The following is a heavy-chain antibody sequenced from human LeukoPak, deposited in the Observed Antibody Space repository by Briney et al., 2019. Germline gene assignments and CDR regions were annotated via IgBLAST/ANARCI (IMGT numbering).Heavy chain of an antibody. D-gene: IGHD3-10*01. J-gene: IGHJ5*02. CDR3: ARGVNYGSGSYFNRFDP. Sequence: SETLSLTCAVYGGSFSGYYWSWIRQPPGKGLEWIGEINHSGSTNYNPSLKSRVTISVDTSKNQFSLKLSSVTAADTAVYYCARGVNYGSGSYFNRFDPWGQGTLVTVSS. CDR1: GGSFSGYY. V-gene: IGHV4-34*01. CDR2: INHSGST.